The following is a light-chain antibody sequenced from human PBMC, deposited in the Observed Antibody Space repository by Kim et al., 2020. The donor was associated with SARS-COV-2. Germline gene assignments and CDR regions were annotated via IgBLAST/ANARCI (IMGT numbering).Light chain of an antibody. J-gene: IGLJ2*01. Sequence: APGKTASITCGGNNMVTKSVHWYQQKPGQAPVLVIYFDSDRPSGIPERFSGSISGNTATLTNSRVEAGDEADYYCQVWDTGSTHVVFGGGTQLTVL. CDR1: NMVTKS. V-gene: IGLV3-21*04. CDR3: QVWDTGSTHVV. CDR2: FDS.